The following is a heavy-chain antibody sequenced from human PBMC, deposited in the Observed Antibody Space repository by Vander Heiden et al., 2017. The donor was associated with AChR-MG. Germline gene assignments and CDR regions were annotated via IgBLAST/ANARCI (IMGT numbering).Heavy chain of an antibody. J-gene: IGHJ3*02. V-gene: IGHV1-2*06. Sequence: QVQLVQSGAEVKKPGASGKVSCKASGYTFIGYYIHWVREAPGQGLEWMGRINPDSGGTNYARKFQGRATMTRDTSITTASMELSSLRSDDTAVYYCAKVLKWMYVVPDAFDIWGQGTMVTVSS. D-gene: IGHD3-16*01. CDR1: GYTFIGYY. CDR2: INPDSGGT. CDR3: AKVLKWMYVVPDAFDI.